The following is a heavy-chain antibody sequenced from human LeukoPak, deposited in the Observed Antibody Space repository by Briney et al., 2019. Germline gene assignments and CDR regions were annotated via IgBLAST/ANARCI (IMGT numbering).Heavy chain of an antibody. J-gene: IGHJ6*03. CDR3: AKDLRGHKRMGYCMDV. V-gene: IGHV3-43*01. Sequence: GGSLRLSCAASGFTFDDYTMHWVRQAPGKGLEWVSLISWDGGSTYYADSVKGRFIISRDNSKNSLYLQMNSLRTEDTALYYCAKDLRGHKRMGYCMDVWGKETTVTVSS. CDR2: ISWDGGST. CDR1: GFTFDDYT. D-gene: IGHD2-21*01.